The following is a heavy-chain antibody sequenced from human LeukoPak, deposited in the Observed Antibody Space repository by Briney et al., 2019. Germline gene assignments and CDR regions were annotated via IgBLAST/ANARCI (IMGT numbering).Heavy chain of an antibody. V-gene: IGHV4-39*07. CDR1: GGSISSSSYY. D-gene: IGHD5-24*01. CDR2: IYYSGST. Sequence: SETLSLTCTVSGGSISSSSYYWGWIRQPPGKGLEWIGSIYYSGSTYYNPSLKSRVTISVDTSKNQFSLKLSSVTAADTAVYYCARGRRGGLQLFRGQYYYYYYMDVWGKGTTVTVSS. CDR3: ARGRRGGLQLFRGQYYYYYYMDV. J-gene: IGHJ6*03.